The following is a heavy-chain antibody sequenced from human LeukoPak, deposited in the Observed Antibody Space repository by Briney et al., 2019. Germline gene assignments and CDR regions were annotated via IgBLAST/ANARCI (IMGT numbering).Heavy chain of an antibody. V-gene: IGHV4-34*01. CDR3: ARHRRVSTIPSEFDY. J-gene: IGHJ4*02. D-gene: IGHD5/OR15-5a*01. CDR1: SGSFSGFY. Sequence: SETLSLTCAVYSGSFSGFYWNWIRQPPGKRLEWIGEVNHSGSTNYNPSLKSRVTISVDTSKNQFSLKLSSVTAADTAIYYCARHRRVSTIPSEFDYWGQGTLVTVSS. CDR2: VNHSGST.